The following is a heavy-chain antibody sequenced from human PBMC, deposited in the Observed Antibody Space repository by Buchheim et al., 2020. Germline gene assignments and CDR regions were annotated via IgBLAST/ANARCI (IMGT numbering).Heavy chain of an antibody. V-gene: IGHV3-33*01. CDR1: GFTFSTYG. CDR3: ARDRDAYDGYFYYSLDV. CDR2: IWYDGTNK. Sequence: QVQVVESGGGVVQPGRSLRLSCAASGFTFSTYGMHWVRQAPGQGLEWVAAIWYDGTNKYYADSVQGRFTISRDNSKNRLYLKMNSLRAEDTAVYCSARDRDAYDGYFYYSLDVWGQRAT. J-gene: IGHJ6*02. D-gene: IGHD5-24*01.